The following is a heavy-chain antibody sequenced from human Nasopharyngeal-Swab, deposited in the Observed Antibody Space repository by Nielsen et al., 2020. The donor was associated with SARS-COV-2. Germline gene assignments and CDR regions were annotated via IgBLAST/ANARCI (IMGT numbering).Heavy chain of an antibody. Sequence: SGPTLVKPPHTLTLTCTFSGFSLSTSGMCVSWIRQPPGKALEWLARIDWDDDKYYSTSLKTTLTISKDTSKNQVVLTMTNMDPVDTATYYCARLNSLGVVFDYWGQGTLVTVSS. D-gene: IGHD3-16*01. CDR1: GFSLSTSGMC. CDR3: ARLNSLGVVFDY. J-gene: IGHJ4*02. V-gene: IGHV2-70*11. CDR2: IDWDDDK.